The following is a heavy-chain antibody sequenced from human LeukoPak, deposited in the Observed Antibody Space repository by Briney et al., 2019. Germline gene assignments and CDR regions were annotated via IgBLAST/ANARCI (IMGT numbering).Heavy chain of an antibody. V-gene: IGHV1-18*01. J-gene: IGHJ2*01. CDR1: GYTFTSYG. D-gene: IGHD6-13*01. CDR3: ARRRSTIAAAGTGWYFDL. Sequence: ASVKVSCKASGYTFTSYGISWVRQAPGQGLEWIGWISAYNGNINYAQKLQGRVTMTTDTSTSTAYMELRSLRSDDTAVYYYARRRSTIAAAGTGWYFDLWGRGTLVTVSS. CDR2: ISAYNGNI.